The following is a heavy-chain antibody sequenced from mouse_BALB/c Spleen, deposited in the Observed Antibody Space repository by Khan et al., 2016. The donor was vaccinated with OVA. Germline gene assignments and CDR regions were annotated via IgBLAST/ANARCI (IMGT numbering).Heavy chain of an antibody. CDR2: INPRSGYT. D-gene: IGHD2-14*01. J-gene: IGHJ4*01. Sequence: QVQLQQSGAELARPGASVKMSCKASGYTFTSNTMHWVKQRPGQGLEWIGYINPRSGYTDYTQRFKDKATLTADKSSSTAYMQLSSLTSEDSAGYYCARRTTGYALDYWGLGTSVTVSS. V-gene: IGHV1-4*01. CDR1: GYTFTSNT. CDR3: ARRTTGYALDY.